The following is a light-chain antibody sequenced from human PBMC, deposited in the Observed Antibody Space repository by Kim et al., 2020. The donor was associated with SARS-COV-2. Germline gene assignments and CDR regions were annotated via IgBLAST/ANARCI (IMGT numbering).Light chain of an antibody. J-gene: IGKJ2*01. Sequence: SVSPGERATLHCRASQSVSSNLAWYQQKPGQDPRLLIYGASTRATGIPSRFSGSGSGTEFTLTISSLQSEDFAVYSCQQYNNWPYTFGQGTKLEI. CDR3: QQYNNWPYT. V-gene: IGKV3-15*01. CDR2: GAS. CDR1: QSVSSN.